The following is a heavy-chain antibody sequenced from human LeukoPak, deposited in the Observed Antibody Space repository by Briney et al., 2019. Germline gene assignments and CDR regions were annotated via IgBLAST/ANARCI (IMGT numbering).Heavy chain of an antibody. Sequence: SETLSLTCGVSGGSITSTNWWSWVRQPLGQGLEWIGEISLTGRTNYNPSLIGRVIMSLDESRNQLSLTLTSVTAADTAMYYCTRESGPYCPFGYWGQGTLVVVPS. CDR1: GGSITSTNW. CDR3: TRESGPYCPFGY. J-gene: IGHJ4*02. D-gene: IGHD1-26*01. V-gene: IGHV4-4*02. CDR2: ISLTGRT.